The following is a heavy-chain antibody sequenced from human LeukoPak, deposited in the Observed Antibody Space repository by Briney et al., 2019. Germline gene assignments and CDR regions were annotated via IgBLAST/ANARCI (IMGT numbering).Heavy chain of an antibody. J-gene: IGHJ3*01. CDR2: IKRDGTTT. CDR3: AKDRRPKVTFDAFDF. V-gene: IGHV3-74*01. Sequence: GGSLRLSCVATGFTLSDYWVHWVRQAPGKGLVWVSRIKRDGTTTNYADSVKGRFTISRDNARNSLYLQMNSLRAEDTALYYCAKDRRPKVTFDAFDFWGQGAMVTVSS. D-gene: IGHD5-18*01. CDR1: GFTLSDYW.